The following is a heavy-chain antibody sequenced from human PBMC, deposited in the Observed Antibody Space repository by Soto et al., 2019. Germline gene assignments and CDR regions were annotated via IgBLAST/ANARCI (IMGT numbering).Heavy chain of an antibody. CDR2: IYYSGGT. V-gene: IGHV4-30-4*01. D-gene: IGHD3-3*01. Sequence: PSETLSLTCTVSGGSISSGDYYWSWIRQPPGKGLEWIGYIYYSGGTYYNPSLKSRVTISVDTSKNQFSLKLSSVTAADTAVYYCARAQGPSTYYDFWSGSGGPYYGMDVWGQGTTVTVSS. CDR3: ARAQGPSTYYDFWSGSGGPYYGMDV. CDR1: GGSISSGDYY. J-gene: IGHJ6*02.